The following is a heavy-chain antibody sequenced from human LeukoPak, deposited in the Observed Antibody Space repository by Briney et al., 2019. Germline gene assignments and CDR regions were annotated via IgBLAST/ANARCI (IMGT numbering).Heavy chain of an antibody. V-gene: IGHV4-59*01. J-gene: IGHJ3*02. D-gene: IGHD5-18*01. CDR1: GGSISSYY. CDR2: MYYTGST. CDR3: ARGGYTYGFDAFDI. Sequence: PSETLSLTCTVSGGSISSYYWSWIRQPPGKGLEWIGYMYYTGSTNYNPSLKSRVTISVDTSKNQFSLKLSSVTAADTAVYYCARGGYTYGFDAFDIWGQGTMVTVSS.